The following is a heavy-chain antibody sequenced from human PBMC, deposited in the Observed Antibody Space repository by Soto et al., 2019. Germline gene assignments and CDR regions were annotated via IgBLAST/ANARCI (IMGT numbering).Heavy chain of an antibody. D-gene: IGHD6-19*01. CDR2: IYHSGST. J-gene: IGHJ4*02. V-gene: IGHV4-4*02. CDR3: ATIAVAGHFDY. CDR1: GGSISSSNW. Sequence: QVLLQESGPGLVKPSGTLSLTCAVSGGSISSSNWWSWVRQPPGKGLEWIGEIYHSGSTNYNPSLKSRVTISVDKTKKQLSLKLNSVTAAHTAVYYCATIAVAGHFDYWGQGTLVTVSS.